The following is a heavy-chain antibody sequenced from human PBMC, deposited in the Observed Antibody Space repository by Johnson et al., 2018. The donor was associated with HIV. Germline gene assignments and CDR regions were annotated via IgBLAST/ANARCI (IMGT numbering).Heavy chain of an antibody. CDR1: GFTFDDYG. J-gene: IGHJ3*02. CDR2: ISYDGSNK. CDR3: ATFDAFDI. Sequence: VQLVESGGGVVQPGRSLRLSCAASGFTFDDYGMSWVRQAPGKGLEWVAVISYDGSNKYYADSVKGRFTISRDNSKNTLYLQMNSLRAEDTAVYYCATFDAFDIWGQGTMVTVSS. V-gene: IGHV3-30*03.